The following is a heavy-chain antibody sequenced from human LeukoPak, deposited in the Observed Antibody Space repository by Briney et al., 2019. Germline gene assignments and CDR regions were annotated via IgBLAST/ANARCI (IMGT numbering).Heavy chain of an antibody. D-gene: IGHD6-19*01. CDR3: ARGTSVAGAD. CDR2: MYYSGST. V-gene: IGHV4-39*01. CDR1: GGSINSRRYY. Sequence: SETLSLTCTVSGGSINSRRYYWGWIRQPPGKGLEWIGSMYYSGSTYYNPSLKSRVTISVDTSKNQFSLKLNSVTAADTAVYYCARGTSVAGADWGQGTLVTVSS. J-gene: IGHJ4*02.